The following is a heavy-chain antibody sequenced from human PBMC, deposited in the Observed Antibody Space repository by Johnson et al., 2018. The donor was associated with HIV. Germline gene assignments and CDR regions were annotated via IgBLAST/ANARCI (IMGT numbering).Heavy chain of an antibody. J-gene: IGHJ3*02. Sequence: VQLVESGGGLVQPGRSLRLSCAASGITVNTNYMSWVRRAPGKGLEWVSVIFSVGNKYYADSVKGRFTISRDNAKNSLYLQMNSLRAEDTAVYYCAKDHWVVGSWQAFDIWGQGTMVTVSS. V-gene: IGHV3-66*01. CDR2: IFSVGNK. CDR3: AKDHWVVGSWQAFDI. D-gene: IGHD6-13*01. CDR1: GITVNTNY.